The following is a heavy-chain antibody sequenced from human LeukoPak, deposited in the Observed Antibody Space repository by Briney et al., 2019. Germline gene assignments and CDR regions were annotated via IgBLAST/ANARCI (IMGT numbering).Heavy chain of an antibody. Sequence: AGGSLRLSCAASGFTFSSYSMNWVRQAPGKGLEWVSSISSSSYIYYADSVKGRFTISRDNAKNSLYLQMNSLRAEDTAVYYCARGRGMAFLADYWGQGTLVTVSS. CDR3: ARGRGMAFLADY. V-gene: IGHV3-21*01. D-gene: IGHD2-15*01. CDR2: ISSSSYI. J-gene: IGHJ4*02. CDR1: GFTFSSYS.